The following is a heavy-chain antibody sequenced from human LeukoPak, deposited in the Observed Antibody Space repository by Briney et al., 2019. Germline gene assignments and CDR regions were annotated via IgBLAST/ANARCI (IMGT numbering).Heavy chain of an antibody. CDR3: ASMPGGNSYGVGPDY. Sequence: GGSLRLSCAASGFTFSSYWMHWVRQAPGKGLEWVAVISYDGSNKYYADSVKGRFTISRDNSKNTLYLQMNSLRAEDTAVYYCASMPGGNSYGVGPDYWGQGTLVTVSS. J-gene: IGHJ4*02. CDR2: ISYDGSNK. V-gene: IGHV3-30-3*01. CDR1: GFTFSSYW. D-gene: IGHD5-18*01.